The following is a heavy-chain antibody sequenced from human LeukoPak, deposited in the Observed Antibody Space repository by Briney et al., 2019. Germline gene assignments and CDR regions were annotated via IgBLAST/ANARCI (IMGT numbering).Heavy chain of an antibody. CDR2: ISYSGST. CDR1: GGSISSYY. J-gene: IGHJ2*01. Sequence: SETLSLTCTVSGGSISSYYWSWIRQPPGKGLEWIGYISYSGSTNHNPSLRSRVTISVDPSKNQFSLKLGSVTAADTAVYYCARDRYEDWYFDLWGRGALVTVSS. CDR3: ARDRYEDWYFDL. V-gene: IGHV4-59*01. D-gene: IGHD1-14*01.